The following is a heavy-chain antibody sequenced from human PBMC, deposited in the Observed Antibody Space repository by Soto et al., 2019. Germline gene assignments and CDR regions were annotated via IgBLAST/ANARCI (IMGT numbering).Heavy chain of an antibody. J-gene: IGHJ4*02. Sequence: EVQLVESGGGLVKPGGSLRLSCAASGFTFSTYNMNWVRQAPGKGLEWVASISSTSVYMYYANSLKGRFTISRANAKSSLYLQVTSLRAEDTAVYYCERGGLRDPWMYWGQGTLVTVSS. CDR2: ISSTSVYM. V-gene: IGHV3-21*01. CDR1: GFTFSTYN. D-gene: IGHD5-12*01. CDR3: ERGGLRDPWMY.